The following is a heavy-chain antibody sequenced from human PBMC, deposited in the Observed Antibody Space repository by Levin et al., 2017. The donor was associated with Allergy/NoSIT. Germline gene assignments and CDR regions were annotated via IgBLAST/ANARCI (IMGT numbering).Heavy chain of an antibody. V-gene: IGHV1-69*06. D-gene: IGHD3-10*01. CDR1: GGTFSSYA. J-gene: IGHJ6*03. CDR2: IIPIFGTA. CDR3: ARGGITMVQGVPPYYYYYMDV. Sequence: SVKVSCKASGGTFSSYAISWVRQAPGQGLEWMGGIIPIFGTANYAQKFQGRVTITADKSTSTAYMELSSLRSEDTAVYYCARGGITMVQGVPPYYYYYMDVWGKGTTVTVSS.